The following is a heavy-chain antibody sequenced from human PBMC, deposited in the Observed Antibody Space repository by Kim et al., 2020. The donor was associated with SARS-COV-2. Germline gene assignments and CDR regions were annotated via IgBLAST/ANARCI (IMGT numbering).Heavy chain of an antibody. J-gene: IGHJ6*03. CDR3: ARIFYGEKTELNGHYYYYYMDV. Sequence: SETPSLTCTVSGGSISSGGYYWSWIRQHPGKGLEWIGYIYYSGSTYYNPSLKSRVTISVDTSKNQFSLKLSSVTAADTAVYYCARIFYGEKTELNGHYYYYYMDVWGKGTTVTVSS. V-gene: IGHV4-31*03. D-gene: IGHD4-17*01. CDR1: GGSISSGGYY. CDR2: IYYSGST.